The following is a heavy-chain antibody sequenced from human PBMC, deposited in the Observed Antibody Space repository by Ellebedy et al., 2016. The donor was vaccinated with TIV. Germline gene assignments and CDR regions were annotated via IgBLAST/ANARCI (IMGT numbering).Heavy chain of an antibody. CDR1: DGSVTSYF. CDR2: FYDVGST. Sequence: MPSETLSLTCSVSDGSVTSYFWSWIRQPPGKSLEWIGYFYDVGSTYYNPSLKSRVEISLDRSKKQISLTLSSVTAADTATYFCARSAYSSRYKELLYFQHWGQGSLVIVSS. D-gene: IGHD3-16*02. CDR3: ARSAYSSRYKELLYFQH. V-gene: IGHV4-59*02. J-gene: IGHJ1*01.